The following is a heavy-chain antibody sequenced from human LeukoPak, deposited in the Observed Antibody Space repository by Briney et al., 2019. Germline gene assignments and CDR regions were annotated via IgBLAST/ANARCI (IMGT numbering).Heavy chain of an antibody. D-gene: IGHD3-22*01. J-gene: IGHJ4*02. V-gene: IGHV5-51*01. CDR1: GYTFTNYW. CDR3: ARLGYDNSGGQGQIDY. CDR2: IYPDDSNT. Sequence: GESLKISCKGSGYTFTNYWIGWVRQMPGKGLEWVGIIYPDDSNTRYSPSFQGQVTISVDQSISTAYVQWKSLKASDSAMYYCARLGYDNSGGQGQIDYWGQGTLVTVSS.